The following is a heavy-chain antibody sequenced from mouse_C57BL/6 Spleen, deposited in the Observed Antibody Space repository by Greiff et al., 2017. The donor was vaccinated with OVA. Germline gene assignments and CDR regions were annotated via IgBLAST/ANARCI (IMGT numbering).Heavy chain of an antibody. Sequence: QVQLQQSGAELVRPGASVKLSCKASGYTFTDYYINWVKQRPGQGLEWIARIYPGSGNTYYNEKFKGKATLTAEKSSSTAYMQLSSLTSEDSAVYFCARGWDGDYWGQGTTLTVSS. CDR1: GYTFTDYY. V-gene: IGHV1-76*01. J-gene: IGHJ2*01. CDR3: ARGWDGDY. CDR2: IYPGSGNT. D-gene: IGHD4-1*01.